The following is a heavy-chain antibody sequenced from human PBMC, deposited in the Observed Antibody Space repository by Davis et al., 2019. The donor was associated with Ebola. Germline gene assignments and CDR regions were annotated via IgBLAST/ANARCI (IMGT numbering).Heavy chain of an antibody. CDR3: ARVIVVPAAMLGYYYYYGMDV. CDR2: IYHSGST. Sequence: ESLKISCAASGFTFSSYAMSWVRQPPGKGLEWIGEIYHSGSTNYNPSLKSRVTISVDKSKNQFSLKLSSVTAADTAVYYCARVIVVPAAMLGYYYYYGMDVWGKGTTVTVSS. D-gene: IGHD2-2*01. V-gene: IGHV4/OR15-8*01. CDR1: GFTFSSYAM. J-gene: IGHJ6*04.